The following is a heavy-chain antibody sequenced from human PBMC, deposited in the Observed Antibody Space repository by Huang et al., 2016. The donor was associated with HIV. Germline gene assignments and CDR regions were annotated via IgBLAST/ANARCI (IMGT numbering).Heavy chain of an antibody. CDR1: GSTLTELS. V-gene: IGHV1-24*01. CDR2: VAPEHGET. Sequence: QVQLVQSGAEVKKPGASVKVSCKVSGSTLTELSIHWVRQAPGKGLEWMGGVAPEHGETIYAQNFQGRVTMTEDTSTDTAYMELHSLRPEDTAVYYCAAGYDTYYDIWGQGTMVIASS. D-gene: IGHD2-21*01. J-gene: IGHJ3*02. CDR3: AAGYDTYYDI.